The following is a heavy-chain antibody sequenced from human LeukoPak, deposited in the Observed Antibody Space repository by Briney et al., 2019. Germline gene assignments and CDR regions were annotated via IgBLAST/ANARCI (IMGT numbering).Heavy chain of an antibody. CDR2: IKQDGSEK. D-gene: IGHD2-15*01. J-gene: IGHJ6*02. CDR1: GFTFSSYS. Sequence: GGSLRLSCAASGFTFSSYSMSWVRQAPGKGLEWVANIKQDGSEKYYVDSVKGRFTISRENAKKSLYLQMNSLRAEDTAVYYCARDPANPHCSRGSCYYYYYGMDVWGQGTTVTVSS. V-gene: IGHV3-7*01. CDR3: ARDPANPHCSRGSCYYYYYGMDV.